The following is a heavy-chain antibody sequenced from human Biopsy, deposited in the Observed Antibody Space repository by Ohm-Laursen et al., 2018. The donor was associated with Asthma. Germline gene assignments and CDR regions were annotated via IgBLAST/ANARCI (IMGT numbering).Heavy chain of an antibody. CDR3: ARDGVVPDAMYYHYYYGLDV. Sequence: SLRLSCAASGLTFSDYWMHWVRQAPGKGLEWVSRVKGDGRRTSYADFVKGRFTISRDNAKNTLYLQMNSLRVEDTAVYYCARDGVVPDAMYYHYYYGLDVWGQGTTVTVSS. CDR1: GLTFSDYW. V-gene: IGHV3-74*01. J-gene: IGHJ6*02. D-gene: IGHD2-2*01. CDR2: VKGDGRRT.